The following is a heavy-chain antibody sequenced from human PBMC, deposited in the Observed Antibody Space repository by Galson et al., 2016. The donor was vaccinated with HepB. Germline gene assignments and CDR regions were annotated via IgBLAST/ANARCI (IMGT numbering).Heavy chain of an antibody. Sequence: SVKVSCKASGYSFLNYGISWVRQAPGQGLEWMGRIRTHNGNTNYAQKVQGRVTLTADTSTTTVYMELRSLRPDDTAIYYCARDWGFLEGVTQNWFDPWGQGTLVIVSS. V-gene: IGHV1-18*04. D-gene: IGHD3-16*01. J-gene: IGHJ5*02. CDR1: GYSFLNYG. CDR3: ARDWGFLEGVTQNWFDP. CDR2: IRTHNGNT.